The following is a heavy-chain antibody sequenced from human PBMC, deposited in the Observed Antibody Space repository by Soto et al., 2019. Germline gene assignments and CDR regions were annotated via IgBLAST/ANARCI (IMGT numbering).Heavy chain of an antibody. CDR3: TGALGQQLVLTYYYYGMDV. V-gene: IGHV3-64D*06. D-gene: IGHD6-13*01. Sequence: GSLRLSCSASGFTFSSYAMHWVRQAPGKGLEYVSAISSNGGSTYYADSVKGRFTISRDNSKNTLYLQMSSLRAEDTAVYYCTGALGQQLVLTYYYYGMDVWGQGTTVTVSS. CDR2: ISSNGGST. CDR1: GFTFSSYA. J-gene: IGHJ6*02.